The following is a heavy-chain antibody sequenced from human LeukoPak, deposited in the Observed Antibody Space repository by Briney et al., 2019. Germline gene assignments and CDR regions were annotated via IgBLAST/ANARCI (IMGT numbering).Heavy chain of an antibody. V-gene: IGHV3-7*01. CDR3: ARSDLPGTVDY. Sequence: PGGSLRLSCAASGFTLSDHWISWVRQSPERGLEWVANTKDDGSQKYYVDSVKGRFTTSRDNPKNSLYLQMNSLTIEDTAVYFCARSDLPGTVDYWGRGTLVTVSP. D-gene: IGHD1-1*01. J-gene: IGHJ4*02. CDR2: TKDDGSQK. CDR1: GFTLSDHW.